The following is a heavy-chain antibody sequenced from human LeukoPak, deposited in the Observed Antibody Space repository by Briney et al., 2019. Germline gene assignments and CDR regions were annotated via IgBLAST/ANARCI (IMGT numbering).Heavy chain of an antibody. V-gene: IGHV3-21*01. D-gene: IGHD3-10*01. J-gene: IGHJ4*02. CDR3: ARGNYYGSGSYFTPFLTY. Sequence: GGYLRLSCAATGFTFSSYSMNWLRQVPGKGLGWVSSISSSSSYIYYADSVKGRFTISRDNAKNSLYLQMNSLRAEDTAVYYCARGNYYGSGSYFTPFLTYWGQGTLVTVSS. CDR1: GFTFSSYS. CDR2: ISSSSSYI.